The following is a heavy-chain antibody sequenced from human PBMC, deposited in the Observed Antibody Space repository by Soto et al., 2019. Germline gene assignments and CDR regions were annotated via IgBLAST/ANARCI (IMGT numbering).Heavy chain of an antibody. D-gene: IGHD4-17*01. J-gene: IGHJ3*02. CDR1: GFTFSTYT. V-gene: IGHV3-23*01. Sequence: GGSLRLSCAASGFTFSTYTMSRVRQAPGKGLEWVSAISNSGVSTYYTDSVKGRFTISRDNSINRLYMQMNSLRTEDTAVYYCAHPRGYGVFDAYDIWDQGTTVPVS. CDR3: AHPRGYGVFDAYDI. CDR2: ISNSGVST.